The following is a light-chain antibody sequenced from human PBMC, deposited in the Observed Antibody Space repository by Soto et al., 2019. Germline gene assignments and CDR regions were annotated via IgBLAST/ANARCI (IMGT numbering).Light chain of an antibody. CDR1: QGISSY. J-gene: IGKJ4*01. CDR2: AAS. V-gene: IGKV1-8*01. Sequence: AIRMTQSPSSLSASTGDRVTITCRASQGISSYLAWYQQKPGKAPKLLIYAASTLQSGVPSRFSGSGSGTGFTLTISCLQSEDFATSYCQQYYSYPRLTFGGGTKVEIK. CDR3: QQYYSYPRLT.